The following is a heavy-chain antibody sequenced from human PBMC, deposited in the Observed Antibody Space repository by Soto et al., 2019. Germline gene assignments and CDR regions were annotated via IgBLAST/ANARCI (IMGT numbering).Heavy chain of an antibody. Sequence: ASVKVSCKASGGTFSSYAISWVRQAPGQGLEWMGGIIPIFGTANYAQKFQGRVTITADESTSTAYMELSSLRSEDTAVYYCARAGYSSGSFDYWGQGTLVTVSS. CDR3: ARAGYSSGSFDY. D-gene: IGHD6-19*01. J-gene: IGHJ4*02. V-gene: IGHV1-69*13. CDR1: GGTFSSYA. CDR2: IIPIFGTA.